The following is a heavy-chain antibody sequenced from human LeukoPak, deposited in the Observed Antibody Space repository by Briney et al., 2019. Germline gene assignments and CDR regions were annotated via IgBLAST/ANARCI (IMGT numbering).Heavy chain of an antibody. J-gene: IGHJ4*02. CDR3: AKDKGISGGLGYFDY. CDR1: GFTYDVYS. Sequence: GGSLRLSCAASGFTYDVYSMHWARHAPGKGLGWGSGISWNSGSIGYADSVKGRFTISRDNAKNSLYLQMNSLRAEDTALYYCAKDKGISGGLGYFDYWGQGTLVTVSS. V-gene: IGHV3-9*01. CDR2: ISWNSGSI. D-gene: IGHD1-26*01.